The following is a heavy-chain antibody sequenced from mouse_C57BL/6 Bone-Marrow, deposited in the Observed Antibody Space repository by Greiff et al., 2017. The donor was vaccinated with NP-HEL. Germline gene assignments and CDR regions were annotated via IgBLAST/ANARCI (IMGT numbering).Heavy chain of an antibody. Sequence: EVKLVESEGGLVQPGSSMKLSCTASGFTFSDYYMAWVRQVPEKGLEWVANINYDGSSTYYLDSLKSRFIISRDNAKNILYLQMSSLKSEDTATYYCARDREVVATGEYYFDYWGQGTTLTVSS. V-gene: IGHV5-16*01. CDR3: ARDREVVATGEYYFDY. J-gene: IGHJ2*01. CDR2: INYDGSST. CDR1: GFTFSDYY. D-gene: IGHD1-1*01.